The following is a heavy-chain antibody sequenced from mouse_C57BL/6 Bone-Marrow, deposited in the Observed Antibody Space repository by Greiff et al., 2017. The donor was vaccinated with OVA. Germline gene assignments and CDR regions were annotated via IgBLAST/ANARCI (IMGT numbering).Heavy chain of an antibody. CDR3: ATHDSYAMDD. Sequence: VMLVESGAELVRPGTSVKVSCKASGYAFTNYLIEWVKQRPGQGLEWIGVINPGSGGTNYNEKFKGKATLTADKSSSTAYMQLSSLTSEDSAVYFCATHDSYAMDDWGQGTSVTVSS. J-gene: IGHJ4*01. CDR1: GYAFTNYL. CDR2: INPGSGGT. V-gene: IGHV1-54*01.